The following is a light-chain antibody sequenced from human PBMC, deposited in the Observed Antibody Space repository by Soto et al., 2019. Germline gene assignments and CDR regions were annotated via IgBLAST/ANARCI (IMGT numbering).Light chain of an antibody. J-gene: IGKJ4*01. CDR1: QSVSSSY. CDR2: GAS. V-gene: IGKV3-20*01. Sequence: DIVLTQSPGTLSLSPGERATLSCRASQSVSSSYLAWYQQKPGQAPRLLIYGASIRATGIPDRFSGSGSGTDFTLTISRLEPEDFAVYYCQQYGSSPLTFGGGTKVE. CDR3: QQYGSSPLT.